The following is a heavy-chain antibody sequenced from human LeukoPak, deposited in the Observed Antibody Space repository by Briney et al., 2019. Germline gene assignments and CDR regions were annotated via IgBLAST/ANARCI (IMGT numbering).Heavy chain of an antibody. CDR3: ARLRGYSYGPPDY. Sequence: GGFLRLSCAASGFTVSSNYMSWVRQAPGKGLEWVSVIYSGGSTFYADSVKGRFTISRDNSKNTLYLQMNSLGAEDTAMYYCARLRGYSYGPPDYRGQGTLVTVSS. V-gene: IGHV3-53*01. D-gene: IGHD5-18*01. CDR1: GFTVSSNY. J-gene: IGHJ4*02. CDR2: IYSGGST.